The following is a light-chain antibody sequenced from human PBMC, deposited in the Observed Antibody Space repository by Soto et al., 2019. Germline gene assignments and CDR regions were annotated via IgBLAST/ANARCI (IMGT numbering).Light chain of an antibody. J-gene: IGKJ1*01. V-gene: IGKV1-5*03. CDR2: KES. Sequence: DIQMTQSPSTLSGSVGDRFTNTCRASQTIRSWLAWYQQKKGKARKLVIYKESTLKSGVPSRFSGSGTGTELTLSIGCLQSGDFSTYYREKYYSHSEAFGQGTKVDIK. CDR3: EKYYSHSEA. CDR1: QTIRSW.